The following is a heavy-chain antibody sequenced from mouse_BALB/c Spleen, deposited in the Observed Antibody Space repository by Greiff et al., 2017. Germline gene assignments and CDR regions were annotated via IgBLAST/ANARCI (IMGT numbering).Heavy chain of an antibody. D-gene: IGHD2-14*01. J-gene: IGHJ1*01. CDR2: INPSTGYT. CDR3: ARCYYRHDWYFDV. CDR1: GYTFTSYW. V-gene: IGHV1-7*01. Sequence: QAQLQQSGAELAKPGASVKMSCKASGYTFTSYWMHWVKQRPGQGLEWIGYINPSTGYTEYNQKFKDKATLTADKSSSTAYMQLSSLTSEDSAVYYCARCYYRHDWYFDVWGAGTTVTVSS.